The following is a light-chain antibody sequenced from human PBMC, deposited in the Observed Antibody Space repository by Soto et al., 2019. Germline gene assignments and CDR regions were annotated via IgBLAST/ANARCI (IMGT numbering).Light chain of an antibody. V-gene: IGLV2-14*01. CDR3: SSYTSSSTHYV. J-gene: IGLJ1*01. Sequence: QTLLTHPSSVSGSPGQSITISCTGTSSDVGGYNYVSWYQQHPGKAPKLMIYDVSNRPSGVSNRFSGSKSGNTASLTISGLQAEDEADYYCSSYTSSSTHYVFGTGTKVTVL. CDR1: SSDVGGYNY. CDR2: DVS.